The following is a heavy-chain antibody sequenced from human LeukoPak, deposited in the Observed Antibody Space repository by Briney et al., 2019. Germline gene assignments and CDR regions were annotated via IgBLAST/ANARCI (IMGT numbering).Heavy chain of an antibody. CDR1: GLAFSAYK. CDR2: ISTDGYTT. V-gene: IGHV3-74*01. Sequence: GGSLRLSCAASGLAFSAYKMHWVREAPRKGLVWVSRISTDGYTTDYADFVQGRFTASRDNTKNTWSLEMNSLRAEDTAVYYCVVGGSPGYWGQGTLVTVSS. D-gene: IGHD2-15*01. CDR3: VVGGSPGY. J-gene: IGHJ4*02.